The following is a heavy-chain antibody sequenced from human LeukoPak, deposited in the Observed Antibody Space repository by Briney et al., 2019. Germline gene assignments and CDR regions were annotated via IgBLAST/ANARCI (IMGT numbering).Heavy chain of an antibody. CDR2: ISYDGSNK. Sequence: GGSLRLSCTASGFTFNTYSMNWVRQAPGKGLEWVAVISYDGSNKYYADSVKGRFTISRDNSKNTLYLQMNSLRAEDTAVYYCAIIAAAGKSDYWGQGTLVAVSS. V-gene: IGHV3-30*03. D-gene: IGHD6-13*01. CDR1: GFTFNTYS. CDR3: AIIAAAGKSDY. J-gene: IGHJ4*02.